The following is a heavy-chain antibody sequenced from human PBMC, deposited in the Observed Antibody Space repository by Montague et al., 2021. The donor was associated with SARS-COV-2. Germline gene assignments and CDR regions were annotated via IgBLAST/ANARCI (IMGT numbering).Heavy chain of an antibody. CDR2: ISSSTNII. J-gene: IGHJ3*01. D-gene: IGHD6-6*01. CDR3: AKDLVLRAARPDALDV. Sequence: LSLTCAVYGGSFSGYYWNWIRQAPGKGLEWISYISSSTNIIYYADSVKGRFTISRDNARNSLYLQMNSLRVDDTAVYYCAKDLVLRAARPDALDVWGQGTVVTVSS. V-gene: IGHV3-11*04. CDR1: GGSFSGYY.